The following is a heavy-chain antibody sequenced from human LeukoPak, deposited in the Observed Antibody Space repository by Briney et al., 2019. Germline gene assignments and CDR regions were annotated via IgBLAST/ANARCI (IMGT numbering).Heavy chain of an antibody. D-gene: IGHD3-22*01. Sequence: PWGSLRLSYAASGFTFSSYAMSWVRQAPGKGLEWVSAISGSGGSTYYADSVKGRFTISRDNSKNTLYLQMNSLRAEDTAVYYCAKDLYYYDSSGYYSSDYWGQGTLVTVSS. CDR1: GFTFSSYA. CDR2: ISGSGGST. CDR3: AKDLYYYDSSGYYSSDY. V-gene: IGHV3-23*01. J-gene: IGHJ4*02.